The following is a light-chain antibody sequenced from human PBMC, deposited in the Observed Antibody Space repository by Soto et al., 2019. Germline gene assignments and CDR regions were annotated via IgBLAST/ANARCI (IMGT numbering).Light chain of an antibody. CDR3: QQSYSTLWM. CDR1: QSISSY. J-gene: IGKJ1*01. V-gene: IGKV1-39*01. Sequence: IQMTPSPSSLSASVVDRVTITCRASQSISSYLNWYQQKPGKAPKLLIYAASSLQSGVPSRFSGSGSGTDFTLTISSLQPEDFATYYCQQSYSTLWMFGQGTKVDIK. CDR2: AAS.